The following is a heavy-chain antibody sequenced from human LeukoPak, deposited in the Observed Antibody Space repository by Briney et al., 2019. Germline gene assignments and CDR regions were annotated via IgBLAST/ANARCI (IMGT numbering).Heavy chain of an antibody. V-gene: IGHV4-39*01. CDR2: IYSSGST. Sequence: PSETLSLTCTVSGGSISSSSYYWGWIRQPPGKGLEWIGSIYSSGSTYYNPSLKSRVTISVDTSKNQFSLKLSSVTAADTAVYYCARIYYYGMDVWGQGTTVTVSS. CDR3: ARIYYYGMDV. CDR1: GGSISSSSYY. J-gene: IGHJ6*02.